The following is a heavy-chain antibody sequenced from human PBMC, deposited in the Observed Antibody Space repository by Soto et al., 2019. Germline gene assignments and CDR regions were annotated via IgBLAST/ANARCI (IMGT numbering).Heavy chain of an antibody. CDR2: IDSDGSST. V-gene: IGHV3-74*01. J-gene: IGHJ5*02. CDR3: ALFGVVTYPGA. CDR1: GFTFSSYW. D-gene: IGHD3-3*01. Sequence: EVQLVESGGGLVQPGGSLRLSCAASGFTFSSYWMHWVRQAPGKGLVWVSRIDSDGSSTNYADSVKGRFTITRDNAKNTLYLQMNSLRTEDTAVYYCALFGVVTYPGAWGQGALVTVSS.